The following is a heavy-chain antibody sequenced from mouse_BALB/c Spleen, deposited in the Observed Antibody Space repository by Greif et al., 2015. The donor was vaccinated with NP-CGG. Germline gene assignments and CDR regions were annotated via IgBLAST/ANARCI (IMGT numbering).Heavy chain of an antibody. V-gene: IGHV14-3*02. CDR2: IDPANGNT. CDR1: GFNIKDTY. Sequence: VQLQQSGAELVKPGASVKLSCTASGFNIKDTYMHWVKQRPEKGLEWIGRIDPANGNTKYDPKFQGKATITADTSSNTAYLQLSSLTSEDTAVYFCARYDYDENAMDYWGQGTSVTVSS. J-gene: IGHJ4*01. CDR3: ARYDYDENAMDY. D-gene: IGHD2-4*01.